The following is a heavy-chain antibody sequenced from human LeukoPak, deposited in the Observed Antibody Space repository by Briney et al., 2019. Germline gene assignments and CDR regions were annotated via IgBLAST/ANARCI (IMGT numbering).Heavy chain of an antibody. CDR2: IYYSGST. Sequence: SQTLSLTCTVSGGSISSGGYYWSWIRQHPGKGLEWIGYIYYSGSTYYNPSLKSRVTISVDTSKNQFSLKLSSVTAADTAVYYCARVYSSGSRAFQHWGQGTLVTVSS. CDR1: GGSISSGGYY. J-gene: IGHJ1*01. V-gene: IGHV4-31*03. CDR3: ARVYSSGSRAFQH. D-gene: IGHD6-19*01.